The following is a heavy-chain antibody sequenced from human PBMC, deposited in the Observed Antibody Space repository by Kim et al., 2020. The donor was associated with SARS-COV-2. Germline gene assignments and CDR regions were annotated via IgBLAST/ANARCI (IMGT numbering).Heavy chain of an antibody. V-gene: IGHV3-13*01. CDR3: AREGYSSNWNNWYLDL. D-gene: IGHD6-13*01. CDR1: GFTFSGSD. J-gene: IGHJ2*01. CDR2: TGTRGDT. Sequence: GGSLRLSCAASGFTFSGSDMHWVRPVTGKGLEWVSATGTRGDTYYSDSVKGRFIISRENAKNSLYLQMNSLRAGDTAVYYCAREGYSSNWNNWYLDLWGR.